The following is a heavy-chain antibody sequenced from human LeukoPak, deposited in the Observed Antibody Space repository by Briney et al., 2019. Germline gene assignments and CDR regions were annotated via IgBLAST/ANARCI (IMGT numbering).Heavy chain of an antibody. CDR1: GFTFDDYA. CDR3: AKDITSMVRGPISD. J-gene: IGHJ4*02. D-gene: IGHD3-10*01. V-gene: IGHV3-9*01. Sequence: GGSLRLSCAASGFTFDDYAMHWVRQAPGKGLEWVSGISWNSGSIGYADSVKGRFTISRDNAKNSLYLQMNSLRAEDTALYYCAKDITSMVRGPISDWGQGTLVTVSS. CDR2: ISWNSGSI.